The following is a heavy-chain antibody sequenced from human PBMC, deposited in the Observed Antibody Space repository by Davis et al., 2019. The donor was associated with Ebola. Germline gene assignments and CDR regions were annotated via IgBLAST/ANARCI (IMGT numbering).Heavy chain of an antibody. CDR3: AKAGFVPNYFDY. V-gene: IGHV3-21*04. CDR2: ISSSSNYI. Sequence: GGSLRLSCAASGFTFSSNSMNWVRQAPGKGLEWVSFISSSSNYIYYADLVKGRFTISRDNSKNTLYLQMNSLRAEDTAVYYCAKAGFVPNYFDYWGQGTLVTVSS. CDR1: GFTFSSNS. J-gene: IGHJ4*02.